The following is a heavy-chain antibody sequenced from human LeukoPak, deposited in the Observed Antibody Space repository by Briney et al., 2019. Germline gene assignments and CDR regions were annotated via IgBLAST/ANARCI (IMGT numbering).Heavy chain of an antibody. CDR2: INHSGST. CDR3: ARGMKWAYYYDRSGRRDDAFDI. V-gene: IGHV4-34*01. J-gene: IGHJ3*02. Sequence: PSETLSPTCAVYGGSFSGYYWSWIRQPPGKGLEWIGEINHSGSTNYNPSLKSRVTISVDTSKNKFSLKLSSVTAADTAVYYCARGMKWAYYYDRSGRRDDAFDIWGQGTMVTVSS. D-gene: IGHD3-22*01. CDR1: GGSFSGYY.